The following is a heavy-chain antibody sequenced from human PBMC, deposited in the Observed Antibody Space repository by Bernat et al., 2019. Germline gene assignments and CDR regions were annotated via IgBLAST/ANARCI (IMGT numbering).Heavy chain of an antibody. CDR1: GFTFSSYG. CDR3: ARDKGLERRWGIFDY. D-gene: IGHD1-1*01. J-gene: IGHJ4*02. Sequence: QVQLVESGGGVVQPGRSLRLSCAASGFTFSSYGMHWVRQAPGKGLEWVAVIWYDGSNKYYADSVKGRFTISRDNSKNTLYLQMNSLRAEDTAVYYCARDKGLERRWGIFDYLGQGTLVTVSS. CDR2: IWYDGSNK. V-gene: IGHV3-33*01.